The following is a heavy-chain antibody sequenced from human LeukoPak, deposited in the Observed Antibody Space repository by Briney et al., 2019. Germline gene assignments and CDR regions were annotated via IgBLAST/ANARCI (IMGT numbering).Heavy chain of an antibody. CDR1: GYTVTGYY. CDR3: ARVSGTGYSSGWYPY. CDR2: INPNSGGT. D-gene: IGHD6-19*01. Sequence: ASVKVSCKASGYTVTGYYMHWVRQAPGQGLGWMGWINPNSGGTNYAQKFQGRVTMTRDTSISTAYMELSRLRSDDTAVYYCARVSGTGYSSGWYPYWGQGTLVTVSS. J-gene: IGHJ4*02. V-gene: IGHV1-2*02.